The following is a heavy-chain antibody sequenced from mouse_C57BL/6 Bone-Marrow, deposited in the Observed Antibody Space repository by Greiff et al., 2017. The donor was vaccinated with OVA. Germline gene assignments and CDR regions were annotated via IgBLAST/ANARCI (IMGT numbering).Heavy chain of an antibody. CDR1: GYTFTDYY. CDR2: INPYNGGT. Sequence: VQLQQSGPVLVKPGASVKMSCKASGYTFTDYYMNWVKQSHGKSLEWIGVINPYNGGTSYNQKFKGKATLTVDKSSSTAYMELNSLTSEDSAVYYCARPPNYYGSSSYAMDYWGQGTSVTVSS. CDR3: ARPPNYYGSSSYAMDY. D-gene: IGHD1-1*01. V-gene: IGHV1-19*01. J-gene: IGHJ4*01.